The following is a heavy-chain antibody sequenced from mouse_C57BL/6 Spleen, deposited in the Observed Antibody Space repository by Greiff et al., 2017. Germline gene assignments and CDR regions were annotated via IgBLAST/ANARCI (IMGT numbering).Heavy chain of an antibody. CDR2: INPYNGGT. D-gene: IGHD1-1*01. J-gene: IGHJ3*01. Sequence: VQLKESGPVLVKPGASVKMSCKASGYTFTDYYMNWVKQSHGKSLEWIGVINPYNGGTSYNQKFKGKATLTVDKSSSTDYMELNSLTSEDSAVYYCARKDYGSSSFAYWGQGTLVTVSA. CDR1: GYTFTDYY. V-gene: IGHV1-19*01. CDR3: ARKDYGSSSFAY.